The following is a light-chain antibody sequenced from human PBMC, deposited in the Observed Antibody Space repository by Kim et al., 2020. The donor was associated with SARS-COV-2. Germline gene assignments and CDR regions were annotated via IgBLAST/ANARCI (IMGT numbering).Light chain of an antibody. CDR2: WSS. CDR3: QQYHNLPYT. CDR1: QSVSNK. Sequence: AVSLGETSPINCKSSQSVSNKLVWYQQKPGQPPKLLIRWSSDRESGVPDRFSGSGSGTDFTLTISSLQAEDVAVYYCQQYHNLPYTFGQGTKLEI. V-gene: IGKV4-1*01. J-gene: IGKJ2*01.